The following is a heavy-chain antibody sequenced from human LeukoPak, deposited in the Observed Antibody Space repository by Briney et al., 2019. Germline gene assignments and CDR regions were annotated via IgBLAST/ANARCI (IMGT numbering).Heavy chain of an antibody. V-gene: IGHV1-69*13. Sequence: GASVKVSCKASGGTFSSYAISWVRQAPGQGLEWMGGIIPIFGTANYAQKFQGRVTITADESTSTAYMELSSLRSEDTAVYYCARDPERGYSYPVEDYWGQGTLVTVFS. CDR3: ARDPERGYSYPVEDY. D-gene: IGHD5-18*01. CDR1: GGTFSSYA. J-gene: IGHJ4*02. CDR2: IIPIFGTA.